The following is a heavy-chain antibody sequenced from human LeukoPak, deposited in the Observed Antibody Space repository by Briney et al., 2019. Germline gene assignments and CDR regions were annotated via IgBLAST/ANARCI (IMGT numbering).Heavy chain of an antibody. Sequence: ASVKVSCKASGYTFTGYYMHWVRQAPGQGLEWMGWINPNSGGTNYAQKFQGRVTMTRDTSISTAYMELSRLRSDDTAVYYCARDIIVVVPAAMGYWGQGTLVTVSS. V-gene: IGHV1-2*02. CDR1: GYTFTGYY. CDR3: ARDIIVVVPAAMGY. J-gene: IGHJ4*02. CDR2: INPNSGGT. D-gene: IGHD2-2*01.